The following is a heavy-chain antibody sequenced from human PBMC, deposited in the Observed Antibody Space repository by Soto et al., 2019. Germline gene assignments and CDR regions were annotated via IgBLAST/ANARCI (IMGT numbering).Heavy chain of an antibody. CDR1: RGSISSYY. CDR3: AGETRRESWYGP. Sequence: YENLCLTCTVSRGSISSYYWSWIRQPAGKGLEEIGRIYTSGSTNYNPSLKSRVTLSVDTSKNLFCLTLSSVTAADTAVYYCAGETRRESWYGPWGKGTLVTV. CDR2: IYTSGST. V-gene: IGHV4-4*07. D-gene: IGHD6-6*01. J-gene: IGHJ5*02.